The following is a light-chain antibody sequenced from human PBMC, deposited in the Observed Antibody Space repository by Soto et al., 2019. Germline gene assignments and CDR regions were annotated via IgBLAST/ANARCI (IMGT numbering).Light chain of an antibody. J-gene: IGKJ1*01. CDR3: QQHNSSPWT. Sequence: DIQMTQSHSTLSASVGDRVTITCRASQSISDWSAWFQQKPGKAPNVMIYDASTLESGVPSRFSGSGSGTEFTLTISSLQPEDSATYYCQQHNSSPWTFGQGTRVEIK. V-gene: IGKV1-5*01. CDR2: DAS. CDR1: QSISDW.